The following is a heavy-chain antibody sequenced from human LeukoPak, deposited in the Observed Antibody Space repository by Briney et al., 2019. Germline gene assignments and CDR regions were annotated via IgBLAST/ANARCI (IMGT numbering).Heavy chain of an antibody. CDR1: GITLSNYG. CDR3: AKRGVVIRVILVGFHKEAYYFDS. CDR2: ISGSGGGT. V-gene: IGHV3-23*01. Sequence: GGSLRLSCAVSGITLSNYGMSWVRQAPGKGLEWVAGISGSGGGTNYADSVKGRFTISRDNSRNTLFLQMNSLRAEDTAVYFCAKRGVVIRVILVGFHKEAYYFDSWGRGALVTVSS. D-gene: IGHD3-22*01. J-gene: IGHJ4*02.